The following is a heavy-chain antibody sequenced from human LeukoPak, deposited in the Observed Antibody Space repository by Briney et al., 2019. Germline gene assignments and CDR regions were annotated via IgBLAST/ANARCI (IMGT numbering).Heavy chain of an antibody. D-gene: IGHD3-22*01. J-gene: IGHJ3*02. CDR3: ASRDYYDSSGYPDAFDI. Sequence: PGGSLRLSCAASGFTVSGNYMSWVRQAPGKGLEWVSVIYSGGSTYYANSVKGRFTISRDNSKNTLYLQMNSLRAEDTAVYYCASRDYYDSSGYPDAFDIWGQGTKVTVSS. CDR2: IYSGGST. CDR1: GFTVSGNY. V-gene: IGHV3-66*01.